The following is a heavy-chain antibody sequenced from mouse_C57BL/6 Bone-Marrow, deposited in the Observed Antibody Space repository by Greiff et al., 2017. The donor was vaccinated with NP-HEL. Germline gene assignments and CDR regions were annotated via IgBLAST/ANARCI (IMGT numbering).Heavy chain of an antibody. CDR3: TRGYGSTYYAMDY. D-gene: IGHD1-1*01. CDR2: IRLKSDNYAT. V-gene: IGHV6-3*01. Sequence: DVMLVESGGGLVQPGGSMKLSCVASGFTFSNYWMNWVRQSPEKGLEWVAQIRLKSDNYATHYAESVKGRFTISRDDSKSSVYLQMNNLRAEDTGIYYCTRGYGSTYYAMDYWGQGTSVTVSS. CDR1: GFTFSNYW. J-gene: IGHJ4*01.